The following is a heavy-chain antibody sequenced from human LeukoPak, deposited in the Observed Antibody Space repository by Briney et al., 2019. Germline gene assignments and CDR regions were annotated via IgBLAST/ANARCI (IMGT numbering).Heavy chain of an antibody. CDR3: ARRRQAMYYYDSSGYYPFDY. J-gene: IGHJ4*02. D-gene: IGHD3-22*01. V-gene: IGHV4-34*01. CDR1: GGSFSGYY. Sequence: SETLSLTCAVYGGSFSGYYWSWIRQPPGKGLEWIGEINHSGSTNYNPSLKSRVTISVDTSKNQFSLKLSSVTAADTAVYYCARRRQAMYYYDSSGYYPFDYWGQGTLVTVSS. CDR2: INHSGST.